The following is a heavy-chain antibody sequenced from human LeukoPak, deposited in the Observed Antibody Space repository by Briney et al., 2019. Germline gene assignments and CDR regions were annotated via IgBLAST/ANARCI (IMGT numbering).Heavy chain of an antibody. CDR1: GDSVSSSY. J-gene: IGHJ4*02. CDR2: SSFRGGT. Sequence: SETLSLTCSVSGDSVSSSYWNWIRLPPGKGLEWMGYSSFRGGTNHNPSLKSRLTISVDTSKNQFSLKVYSVTAADTAFYYCARGLNHYGSPFDYWGQGILVTVSS. V-gene: IGHV4-59*02. D-gene: IGHD3-10*01. CDR3: ARGLNHYGSPFDY.